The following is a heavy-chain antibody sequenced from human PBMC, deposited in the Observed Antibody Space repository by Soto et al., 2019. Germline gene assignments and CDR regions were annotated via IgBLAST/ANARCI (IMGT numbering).Heavy chain of an antibody. Sequence: EVQLLESGGGLVQPGGSLRLSCAASGFTFSSYAVSWVRQAPGKGLEWVSTSGSAGSTYYADSVKGRFTISRDNSENTVYLQMKSLRAEDTAVYYCAKDRLVVVAALPFDYWGQGTLVTVSS. CDR2: TSGSAGST. V-gene: IGHV3-23*01. CDR3: AKDRLVVVAALPFDY. CDR1: GFTFSSYA. D-gene: IGHD2-15*01. J-gene: IGHJ4*02.